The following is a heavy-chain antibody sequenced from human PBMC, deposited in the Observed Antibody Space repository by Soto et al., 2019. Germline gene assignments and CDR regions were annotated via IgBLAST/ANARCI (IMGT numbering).Heavy chain of an antibody. J-gene: IGHJ4*02. D-gene: IGHD2-2*01. Sequence: EVQLSESGGGLVQPGGSLRLSCAASGFTFSSYGLSWVRQAPGKGLEWVSGISGSGDSTYYADSVKGRFTIPRDNSKNTLDLQMASLRTEDTAVYYCAKRKLEGLYCDSTTCFPFDYWGQGTLVTVSS. CDR1: GFTFSSYG. CDR3: AKRKLEGLYCDSTTCFPFDY. CDR2: ISGSGDST. V-gene: IGHV3-23*01.